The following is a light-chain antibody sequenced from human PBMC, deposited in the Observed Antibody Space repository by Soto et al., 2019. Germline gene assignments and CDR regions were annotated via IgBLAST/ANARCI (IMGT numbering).Light chain of an antibody. CDR3: CSYGGSFYV. CDR2: DVN. J-gene: IGLJ1*01. CDR1: SSDVGGYNY. Sequence: ALTQPHSVSGSPGQSVAISCSGTSSDVGGYNYVSWYQQHPGKAPKLIIFDVNKRPSGVPDRFSGSKSGSTASLTISGLQAEDEADYYCCSYGGSFYVVGTGTKLTVL. V-gene: IGLV2-11*01.